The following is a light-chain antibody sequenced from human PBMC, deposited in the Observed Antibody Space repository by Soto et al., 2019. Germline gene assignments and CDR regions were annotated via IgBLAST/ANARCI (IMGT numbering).Light chain of an antibody. CDR2: DAS. Sequence: EIVLTQSPATLSLSPGERATLSCRASQSVSSYLAWYQQKPGQAPRLLIYDASNRATGIPARFSGSGSGISFTLTIGSLEPEDFAVYYCQQRETFGQGTKLEIK. CDR3: QQRET. J-gene: IGKJ2*01. V-gene: IGKV3-11*01. CDR1: QSVSSY.